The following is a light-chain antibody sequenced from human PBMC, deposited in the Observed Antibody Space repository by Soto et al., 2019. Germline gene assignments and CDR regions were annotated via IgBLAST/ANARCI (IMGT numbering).Light chain of an antibody. CDR2: DAP. J-gene: IGKJ1*01. CDR1: QSVSSN. V-gene: IGKV3-15*01. Sequence: EIVMTQSPATLSVSPGERATLSCRASQSVSSNLAWYQQKPGQAPRLLIYDAPTRATGIPARFSGSGSGTEFTLTISSLQSEDFAVYYCHQYNNWPRTFGQGTKVEIK. CDR3: HQYNNWPRT.